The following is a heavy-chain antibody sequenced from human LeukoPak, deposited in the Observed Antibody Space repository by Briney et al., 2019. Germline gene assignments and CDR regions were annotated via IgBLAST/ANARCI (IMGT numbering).Heavy chain of an antibody. CDR2: ISNSGGST. CDR3: ARDEAVNWFDP. J-gene: IGHJ5*02. D-gene: IGHD6-19*01. V-gene: IGHV3-23*01. Sequence: GGSLRLSCAASGFPFTTYAMSWVRQAPGKGLEWVSLISNSGGSTYYADSVKGRFTISRDNSKNTLYLQMNSLRAEDTAVYYCARDEAVNWFDPWGQGTLVTVSS. CDR1: GFPFTTYA.